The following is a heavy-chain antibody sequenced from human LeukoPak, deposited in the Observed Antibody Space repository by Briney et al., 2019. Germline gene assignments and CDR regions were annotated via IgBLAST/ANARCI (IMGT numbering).Heavy chain of an antibody. V-gene: IGHV3-7*04. CDR2: IKQDGSEK. D-gene: IGHD3-22*01. J-gene: IGHJ4*02. CDR3: ARDLPTGYYISSGYYEYFLDY. CDR1: GFTFSTYW. Sequence: PGVSLRLSCAASGFTFSTYWMTWVRQAPGKGLEWVANIKQDGSEKYYVDSLKGRFTISRDNAKNSLFLQMNSLRAEDTAVYYCARDLPTGYYISSGYYEYFLDYWGQGTLVTVSS.